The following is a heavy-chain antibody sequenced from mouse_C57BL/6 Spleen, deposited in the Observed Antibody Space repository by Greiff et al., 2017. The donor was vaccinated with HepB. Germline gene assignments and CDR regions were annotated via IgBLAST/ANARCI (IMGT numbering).Heavy chain of an antibody. J-gene: IGHJ1*03. CDR1: GYTFTDYN. D-gene: IGHD2-1*01. Sequence: EVKLQQSGPELVKPGASVKIPCKASGYTFTDYNMDWVKQSHGKSLEWIGDINPNNGGTIYNQKFKGKATLTVDKSSSTAYMELRSLTSEDTAVYYCARWFYGNYGYFDVWGTGTTVTVSS. V-gene: IGHV1-18*01. CDR2: INPNNGGT. CDR3: ARWFYGNYGYFDV.